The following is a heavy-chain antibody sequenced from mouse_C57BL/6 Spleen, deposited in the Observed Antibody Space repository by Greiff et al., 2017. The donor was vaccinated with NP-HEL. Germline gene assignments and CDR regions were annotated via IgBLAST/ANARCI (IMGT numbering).Heavy chain of an antibody. V-gene: IGHV1-52*01. CDR3: ARGKGYDYDGYYYAMDY. D-gene: IGHD2-4*01. Sequence: VQLQQPGAELVRPGSSVKLSCKASGYTFTSYWMHWVKQRPIQGLEWIGNIDPSDSETHYNQKFKDKATLTVDKSSSTAYMQLSSLTSEDSAVYYCARGKGYDYDGYYYAMDYWGQGTSVTVSS. CDR2: IDPSDSET. J-gene: IGHJ4*01. CDR1: GYTFTSYW.